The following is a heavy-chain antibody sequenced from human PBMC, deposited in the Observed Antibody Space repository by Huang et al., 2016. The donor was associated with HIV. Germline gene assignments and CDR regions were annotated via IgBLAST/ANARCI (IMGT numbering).Heavy chain of an antibody. Sequence: EVHLVQSGAEVKKSGESLKISCKGSEYTFTHYWVGWVRQMPGKGLEWMGIIYPADSDTIYSPSFQGQVTISADKSISTAYLHWSSLKASDTAMYYCARSSHGDASIWYGAFDIWGQGTMVTVSS. CDR1: EYTFTHYW. V-gene: IGHV5-51*03. D-gene: IGHD6-13*01. CDR3: ARSSHGDASIWYGAFDI. J-gene: IGHJ3*02. CDR2: IYPADSDT.